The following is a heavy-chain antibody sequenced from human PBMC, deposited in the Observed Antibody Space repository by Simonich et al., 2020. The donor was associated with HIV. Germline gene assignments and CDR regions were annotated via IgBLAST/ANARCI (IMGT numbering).Heavy chain of an antibody. CDR2: INISGST. Sequence: QVHLQQWVAGLLKPSETLSLTCAVYGWSFSGYYWNWIRQPPGKGLEWIGEINISGSTDCNSYLTRRVTISVDTSKNQFSLKLSSVTAADTAMYYCARRGGYAFDYWGQGTLVTVSS. CDR1: GWSFSGYY. CDR3: ARRGGYAFDY. D-gene: IGHD5-12*01. V-gene: IGHV4-34*01. J-gene: IGHJ4*02.